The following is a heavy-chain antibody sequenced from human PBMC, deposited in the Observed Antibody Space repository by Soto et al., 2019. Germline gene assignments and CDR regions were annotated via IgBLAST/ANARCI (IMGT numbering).Heavy chain of an antibody. CDR2: TSYDGSNN. CDR1: GFTFRSYV. D-gene: IGHD3-16*01. J-gene: IGHJ4*02. V-gene: IGHV3-33*05. Sequence: QVQLVESGGGVVQPGTSLRLSCVGSGFTFRSYVIHWVRQAPGKGLEWVALTSYDGSNNFYGDSVKGRFTRSRDNSRNTVELQMDSLRLEDTALYYCARWGTTGGLDVWGQGTLVSVSS. CDR3: ARWGTTGGLDV.